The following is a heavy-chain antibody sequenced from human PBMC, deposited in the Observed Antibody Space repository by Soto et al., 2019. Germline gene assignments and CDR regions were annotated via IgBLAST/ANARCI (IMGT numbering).Heavy chain of an antibody. Sequence: PSETLSLTCTVSGGSISNYYWSWIRQPPGKGLEWIGYFYYTGITNYNPSLKSRISMSVDTSKNQFSLKLSSVTAADTAVYYCSRHVEESLSSGGRAPLFAYGGHEPRVPFSP. V-gene: IGHV4-59*08. J-gene: IGHJ4*01. D-gene: IGHD3-10*02. CDR2: FYYTGIT. CDR3: SRHVEESLSSGGRAPLFAY. CDR1: GGSISNYY.